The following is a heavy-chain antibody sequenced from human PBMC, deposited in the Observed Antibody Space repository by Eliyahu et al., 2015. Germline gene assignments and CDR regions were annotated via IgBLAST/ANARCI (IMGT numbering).Heavy chain of an antibody. V-gene: IGHV5-51*01. CDR1: XYSFGSHW. Sequence: EVQLVQSGVEVKKPGESLKISCXVSXYSFGSHWIGWVRQMPGKGLEWVGFIYPGDSDTRYSPSFQGQVTISVDKSTSTTYLQWSSLKASDTAIYYCARPRGYNYGFVFDYWGQGTLVTVSS. CDR3: ARPRGYNYGFVFDY. J-gene: IGHJ4*02. D-gene: IGHD5-18*01. CDR2: IYPGDSDT.